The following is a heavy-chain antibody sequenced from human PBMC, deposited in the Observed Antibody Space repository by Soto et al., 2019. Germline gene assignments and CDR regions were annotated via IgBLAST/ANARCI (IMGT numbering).Heavy chain of an antibody. V-gene: IGHV4-31*03. D-gene: IGHD3-22*01. CDR3: ARGEVYYYDSSGYYRANDAFDI. CDR1: GGSISSGGYY. CDR2: IYYSGST. J-gene: IGHJ3*02. Sequence: PSETLSLTCTVSGGSISSGGYYWSWIRQHPGKGLEWIGYIYYSGSTYYNPSLKSRVTISVDTSKNQFSLKLSSVTAADTAVYYCARGEVYYYDSSGYYRANDAFDIWGQGTMVTVS.